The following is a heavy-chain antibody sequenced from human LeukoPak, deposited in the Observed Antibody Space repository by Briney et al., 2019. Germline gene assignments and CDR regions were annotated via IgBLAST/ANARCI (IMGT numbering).Heavy chain of an antibody. CDR3: ARVELDYVRAIDY. D-gene: IGHD4-17*01. J-gene: IGHJ4*02. CDR2: ICYSGST. V-gene: IGHV4-31*03. Sequence: SETLSLTCTVSGGSISSGGYYWSWIRQHPGKGLEWIGYICYSGSTYYNPSLKSRVTISVDTSKNQFSLKLSSVTAADTAVYYCARVELDYVRAIDYWGQGTLVTVSS. CDR1: GGSISSGGYY.